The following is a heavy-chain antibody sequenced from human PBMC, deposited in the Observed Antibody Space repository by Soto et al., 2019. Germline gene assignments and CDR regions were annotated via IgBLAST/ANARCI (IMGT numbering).Heavy chain of an antibody. D-gene: IGHD1-1*01. CDR2: IWYDGSEK. CDR1: GFTFSDYG. Sequence: QVQLVESGGGVVQPGRSLRLSCAASGFTFSDYGMHWVRQAPGKGLEWVAVIWYDGSEKYYADSVKGRFTISRDNSKNTLYLQMNSLRAEDTALYYCARQSLGNIRLRGFDYWGQGALVTVSS. J-gene: IGHJ4*02. CDR3: ARQSLGNIRLRGFDY. V-gene: IGHV3-33*01.